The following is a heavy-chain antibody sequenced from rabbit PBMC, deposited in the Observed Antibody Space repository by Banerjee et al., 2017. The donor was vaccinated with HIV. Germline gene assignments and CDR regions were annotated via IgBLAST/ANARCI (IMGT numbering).Heavy chain of an antibody. CDR3: ARRSSASGADYYPL. Sequence: QEQLVESGGGLVQPEGSLTLTCKASGFDFSSNAMCWVRQAPGKGLELIACIYSSNGDKWYASWVNGRFTISRSTSLNTVDLKMTSLTVADTATYFCARRSSASGADYYPLWGQGTLV. D-gene: IGHD1-1*01. V-gene: IGHV1S47*01. CDR2: IYSSNGDK. CDR1: GFDFSSNA. J-gene: IGHJ3*01.